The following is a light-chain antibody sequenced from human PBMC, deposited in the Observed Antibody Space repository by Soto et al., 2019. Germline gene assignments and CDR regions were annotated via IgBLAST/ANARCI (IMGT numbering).Light chain of an antibody. CDR2: DAF. CDR1: QSVSGY. J-gene: IGKJ4*01. Sequence: EIVSTQSPTTLSLSLGERATLSCRASQSVSGYVAWYQHKPGQAPRLLIFDAFYRATGIPARFSGSGSGTDFTLTISSLEPEDFALYYCQQRSSWPLTFGGGAKVEIK. V-gene: IGKV3-11*01. CDR3: QQRSSWPLT.